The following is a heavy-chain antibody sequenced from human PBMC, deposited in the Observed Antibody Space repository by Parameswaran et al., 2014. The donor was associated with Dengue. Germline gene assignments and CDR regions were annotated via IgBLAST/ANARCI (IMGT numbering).Heavy chain of an antibody. D-gene: IGHD4-17*01. CDR3: ARLTTVTPLAFDY. Sequence: VRQMPGKGLEWVSSITTSSSYIYYADSVKGRFTISRDNAKNSLSLQMNSLRAEDTAVYYCARLTTVTPLAFDYWGQGTLVTVSS. V-gene: IGHV3-21*06. J-gene: IGHJ4*02. CDR2: ITTSSSYI.